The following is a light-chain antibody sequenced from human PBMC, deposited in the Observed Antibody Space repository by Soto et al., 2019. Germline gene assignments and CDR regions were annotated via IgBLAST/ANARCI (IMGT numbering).Light chain of an antibody. Sequence: DIQMTQSPSSLSASVGDRVTITCQASQDISNYLNWYQQKPGKAPKLLIYDASNLETGVPDRFSGSGTGTDFTLTISSLQAEDVAVYYCQQYYSIPINFGQGTRLEIK. J-gene: IGKJ5*01. V-gene: IGKV1-33*01. CDR1: QDISNY. CDR2: DAS. CDR3: QQYYSIPIN.